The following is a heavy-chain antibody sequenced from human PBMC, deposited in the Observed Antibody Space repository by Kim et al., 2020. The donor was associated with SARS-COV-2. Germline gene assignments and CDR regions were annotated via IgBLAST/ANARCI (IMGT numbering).Heavy chain of an antibody. V-gene: IGHV3-7*01. CDR3: ARGIEWGYEHYYYGMDV. CDR2: IKQDGSEK. J-gene: IGHJ6*02. Sequence: GGSLRLSCAASGFTFSSYWMSWVRQAPGKGLEWVANIKQDGSEKYYVDSVKGRFTISRDNAKNSLYLQMNSLRAEDTAVYYCARGIEWGYEHYYYGMDVWGQGTTVTVSS. D-gene: IGHD5-12*01. CDR1: GFTFSSYW.